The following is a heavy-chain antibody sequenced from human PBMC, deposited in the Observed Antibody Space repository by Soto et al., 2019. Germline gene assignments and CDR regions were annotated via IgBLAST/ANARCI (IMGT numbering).Heavy chain of an antibody. CDR1: GASVDNNGYF. V-gene: IGHV4-61*08. CDR2: VYRSGST. Sequence: SETLSLTCTVSGASVDNNGYFWSWIRQPPGKGLEWVGYVYRSGSTNKNPSLKSRLTLAVDPSKNQFSLKLTSVTAADTAVYYCARGRSGYDVNFDYWGQGTLVTVSS. D-gene: IGHD5-12*01. CDR3: ARGRSGYDVNFDY. J-gene: IGHJ4*02.